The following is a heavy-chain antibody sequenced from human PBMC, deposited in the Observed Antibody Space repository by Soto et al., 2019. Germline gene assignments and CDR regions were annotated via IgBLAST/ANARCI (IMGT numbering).Heavy chain of an antibody. J-gene: IGHJ6*02. CDR3: ARDRLWFGELSSGYGMDV. CDR1: GGSISSYS. V-gene: IGHV4-59*01. D-gene: IGHD3-10*01. CDR2: MYYSGST. Sequence: SETLSLTCTVSGGSISSYSWSWIRQPPGKGLEWIGYMYYSGSTNYNPSLKSRVTISVDTSKNQFSLKLSSVTAADTAVYYCARDRLWFGELSSGYGMDVWGQGTTVTVSS.